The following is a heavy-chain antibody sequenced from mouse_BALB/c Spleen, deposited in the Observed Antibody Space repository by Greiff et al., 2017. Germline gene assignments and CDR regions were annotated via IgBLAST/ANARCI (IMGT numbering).Heavy chain of an antibody. J-gene: IGHJ3*01. CDR3: ARAPSTGRFAY. V-gene: IGHV5-9-4*01. D-gene: IGHD4-1*02. CDR2: ISSGGSYT. Sequence: EVQLQQSGGGLVKPGGSLKLSCAASGFTFSSYAMSWVRQSPEKRLEWVAEISSGGSYTYYPDTVTGRFTISRDNAKNTLYLEMSSLRSEDTAMYYCARAPSTGRFAYWGQGTLVTVSA. CDR1: GFTFSSYA.